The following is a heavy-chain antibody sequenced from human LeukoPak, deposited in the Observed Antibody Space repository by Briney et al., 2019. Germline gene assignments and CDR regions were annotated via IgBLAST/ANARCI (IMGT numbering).Heavy chain of an antibody. CDR1: GFTFSSYG. CDR2: IRYDGSNK. CDR3: AKDAYYGYSLYYYYYMDV. V-gene: IGHV3-30*02. D-gene: IGHD3-10*01. J-gene: IGHJ6*03. Sequence: GGSLRLSCAASGFTFSSYGMHWVRQAPGKGLEWVAFIRYDGSNKYYADSVKGRFTISRDNSKNTLYLQMNSLRAEDTAVYHCAKDAYYGYSLYYYYYMDVWGKGTTVTVSS.